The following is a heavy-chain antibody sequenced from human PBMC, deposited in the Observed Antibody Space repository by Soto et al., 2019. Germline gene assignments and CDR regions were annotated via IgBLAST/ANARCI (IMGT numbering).Heavy chain of an antibody. D-gene: IGHD3-22*01. CDR1: GGSISGGYY. CDR2: IYYSGST. CDR3: ARVDYASSGHSYYFDY. J-gene: IGHJ4*02. V-gene: IGHV4-31*03. Sequence: QVKLQESGPGLVKPSQTLSLTCTVSGGSISGGYYWSWIRQHPGKGLEWIGHIYYSGSTYYNPSLKSRVTISVDTSKNQFSLKVSSVTAADTAVYYCARVDYASSGHSYYFDYWGQGTLVTVSS.